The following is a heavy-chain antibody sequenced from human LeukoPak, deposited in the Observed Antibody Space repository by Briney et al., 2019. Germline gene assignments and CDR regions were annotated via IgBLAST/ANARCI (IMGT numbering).Heavy chain of an antibody. J-gene: IGHJ4*02. V-gene: IGHV4-39*07. D-gene: IGHD6-6*01. CDR3: ARRYPTLAALRDFDY. CDR2: IYYSGST. Sequence: SETLSLTCTVSGGSISSSSYHWGWIRQPPGKGLEWIGSIYYSGSTYYNPSLKSRVTISVDTSKNQFSLKLSSVTAADTAVYYCARRYPTLAALRDFDYWGQGTLVTVSS. CDR1: GGSISSSSYH.